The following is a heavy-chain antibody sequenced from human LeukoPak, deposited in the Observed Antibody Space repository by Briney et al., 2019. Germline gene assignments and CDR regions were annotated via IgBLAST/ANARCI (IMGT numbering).Heavy chain of an antibody. J-gene: IGHJ4*02. Sequence: SETLSLTCTVSGGSISSSSYYWGWIRQPPGKGLEWIGSIYYSGSTYYNPSLKSRVTISVDTSKNQFSLKLSSVTAADTAVYYCARRGESSGFPHDYWGQGTLVTVSS. CDR3: ARRGESSGFPHDY. CDR2: IYYSGST. V-gene: IGHV4-39*01. D-gene: IGHD3-22*01. CDR1: GGSISSSSYY.